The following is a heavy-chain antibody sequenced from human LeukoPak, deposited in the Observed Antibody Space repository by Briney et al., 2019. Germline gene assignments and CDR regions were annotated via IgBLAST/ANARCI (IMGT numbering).Heavy chain of an antibody. D-gene: IGHD1-26*01. V-gene: IGHV3-66*01. CDR3: AREDAGGTYSFDY. Sequence: PGGSLRLSCAVSGFTVSSNFMSWVRQAPGKGPEWVSVIYTSGITYYADPVRGRFSISRDNSKNTLYLQMDSLTVEDTAVYYCAREDAGGTYSFDYWGQGTLVTVSS. CDR2: IYTSGIT. CDR1: GFTVSSNF. J-gene: IGHJ4*02.